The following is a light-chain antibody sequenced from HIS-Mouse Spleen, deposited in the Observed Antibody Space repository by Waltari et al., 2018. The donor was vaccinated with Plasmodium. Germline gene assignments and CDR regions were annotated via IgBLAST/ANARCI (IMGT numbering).Light chain of an antibody. CDR2: KDS. J-gene: IGLJ3*02. Sequence: SYELTQPPSVSVSPGQTARITCSGDALPKQYAYGYQQKPGQAPVLVIDKDSERPSGIPERFSGSSSGTTVTLTISGVQAEDEADYYCQSADSSGTPNWVFGGGTKLTVL. CDR1: ALPKQY. CDR3: QSADSSGTPNWV. V-gene: IGLV3-25*03.